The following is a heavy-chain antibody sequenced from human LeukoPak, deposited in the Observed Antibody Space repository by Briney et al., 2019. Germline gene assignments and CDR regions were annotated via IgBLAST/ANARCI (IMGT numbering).Heavy chain of an antibody. D-gene: IGHD4-17*01. V-gene: IGHV1-69*06. Sequence: GASVKVSCKASGYTFTSYAISWVRQAPGQGLEWMGGIIPIFGTANYAQKFQGRVTITADKSTSTAYMELSSLRSEDTAVYYCARAPFGSYGDYGNYYYYYYMDVWGKGTTVTVSS. CDR2: IIPIFGTA. CDR3: ARAPFGSYGDYGNYYYYYYMDV. CDR1: GYTFTSYA. J-gene: IGHJ6*03.